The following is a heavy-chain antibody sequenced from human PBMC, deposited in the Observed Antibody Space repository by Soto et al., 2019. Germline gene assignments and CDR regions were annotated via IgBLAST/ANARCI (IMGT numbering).Heavy chain of an antibody. CDR1: GGTLITNA. Sequence: QVQLVQSGAEVKKPGSSVRVSCKASGGTLITNAINWVRQAPGQGLEWMGGIIPMAGSTAYAQKFQGRVTITAYKSTSTVYMELGSLRSEDTAVYYCARGPMLARTCDYWGQGPLVTVSS. V-gene: IGHV1-69*06. CDR3: ARGPMLARTCDY. D-gene: IGHD2-8*01. CDR2: IIPMAGST. J-gene: IGHJ4*02.